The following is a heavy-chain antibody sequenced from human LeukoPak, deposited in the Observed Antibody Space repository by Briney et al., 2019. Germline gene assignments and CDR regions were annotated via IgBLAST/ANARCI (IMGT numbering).Heavy chain of an antibody. V-gene: IGHV5-51*01. Sequence: GASLQISCKGAGSIFNSYWIGWVRPLPGKGLEWMWIIYPGDSDSSYSPSFQGQVTISADKSIRAAYLQWSSLRASDTAMYYCPRGPLGSDWYGRSSLFDLWGQGTLVTVSS. CDR2: IYPGDSDS. CDR3: PRGPLGSDWYGRSSLFDL. D-gene: IGHD6-19*01. J-gene: IGHJ5*02. CDR1: GSIFNSYW.